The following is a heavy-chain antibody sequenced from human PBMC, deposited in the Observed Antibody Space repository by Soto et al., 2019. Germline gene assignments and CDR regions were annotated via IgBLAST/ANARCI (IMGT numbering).Heavy chain of an antibody. CDR1: GGSISSGGYY. CDR3: AVTRRDTMMSFDY. V-gene: IGHV4-31*03. CDR2: IYYSGST. Sequence: PSETLSLTFTVSGGSISSGGYYWSWIRQHPGKGLEWIGYIYYSGSTYYNPSLKSRVTISVDTSKNQFSLKLSSVTAADTAVYYCAVTRRDTMMSFDYWGQGTLVTVSS. J-gene: IGHJ4*02. D-gene: IGHD3-22*01.